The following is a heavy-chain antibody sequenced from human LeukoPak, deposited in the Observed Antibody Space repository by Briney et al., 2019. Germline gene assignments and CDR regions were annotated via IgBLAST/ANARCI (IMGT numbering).Heavy chain of an antibody. D-gene: IGHD3-16*01. CDR2: IKDDGSVE. Sequence: PGGSLRLSCAASGFTFSSYWMSWVRQAPGKGLEWVANIKDDGSVENYVDSVKGRFTISRDNAKNALFLQMNSLRVDDTAVYYCLKDYLGNWGQGTRVTVSS. J-gene: IGHJ4*02. CDR1: GFTFSSYW. V-gene: IGHV3-7*01. CDR3: LKDYLGN.